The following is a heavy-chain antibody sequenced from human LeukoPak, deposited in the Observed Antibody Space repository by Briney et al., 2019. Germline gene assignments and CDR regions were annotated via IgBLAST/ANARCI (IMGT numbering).Heavy chain of an antibody. CDR1: GSTFSTYS. CDR2: ISSSSSFI. V-gene: IGHV3-21*01. Sequence: GGSLRLSCAASGSTFSTYSMNWVRQAPGKGLEWVSSISSSSSFIYYADSVKGRLSISRDNAKNSLYRQMNRLRGEETAVYCCARDASGLDHFYNWGQGTLVTVSS. CDR3: ARDASGLDHFYN. D-gene: IGHD2-15*01. J-gene: IGHJ4*02.